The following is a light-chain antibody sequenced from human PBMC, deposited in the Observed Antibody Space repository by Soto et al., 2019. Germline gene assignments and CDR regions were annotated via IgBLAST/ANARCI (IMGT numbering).Light chain of an antibody. CDR1: SSDVGGYNY. CDR3: SSFTSSTTVV. J-gene: IGLJ2*01. Sequence: QSVLTQPASVSGSPGQSITISCTGTSSDVGGYNYVSWYQQHPGKAPKLMIYDVSYRPSVVSNRFSGSKSGNTASLTISGLQAEDEADYYCSSFTSSTTVVFGGGTKVTDL. V-gene: IGLV2-14*01. CDR2: DVS.